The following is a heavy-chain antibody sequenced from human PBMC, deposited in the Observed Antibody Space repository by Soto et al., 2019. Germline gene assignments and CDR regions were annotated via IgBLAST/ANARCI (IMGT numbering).Heavy chain of an antibody. Sequence: PSGTLSLTCVVYGGSFSGYYWGWVRQPPGKVLEWIGEINHSGGTNYNPSLKSRVTISVATTKNQFSLKLSSVTAADAAVYYGATARMYGYDTYNYHHCIDIFGYWAQGT. V-gene: IGHV4-34*01. CDR3: ATARMYGYDTYNYHHCIDIFGY. CDR2: INHSGGT. CDR1: GGSFSGYY. D-gene: IGHD5-18*01. J-gene: IGHJ4*02.